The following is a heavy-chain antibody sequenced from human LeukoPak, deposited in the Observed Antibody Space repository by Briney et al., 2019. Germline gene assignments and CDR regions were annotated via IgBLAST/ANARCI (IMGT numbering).Heavy chain of an antibody. CDR3: ARSRGHVWFDP. V-gene: IGHV4-39*07. D-gene: IGHD3-10*01. Sequence: SDTLSLTCTVSGGSISSYYWSWIRQPPGKGLEWIGSIYYSGSTYYNPSLKSRVTISVDTSKNQFSLKLSSVTAADTAVYYCARSRGHVWFDPWGQGTLVTVSS. CDR1: GGSISSYY. J-gene: IGHJ5*02. CDR2: IYYSGST.